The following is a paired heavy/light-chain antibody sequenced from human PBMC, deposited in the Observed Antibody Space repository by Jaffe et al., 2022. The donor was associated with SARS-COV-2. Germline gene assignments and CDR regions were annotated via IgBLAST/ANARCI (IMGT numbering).Light chain of an antibody. CDR1: SGINVGTYR. CDR2: YKSDSDK. J-gene: IGLJ3*02. Sequence: QAVLTQPSSLSASPGASASLTCTLRSGINVGTYRIYWYQQKPGSPPQYLLRYKSDSDKQQGSGVPSRFSGSKDASANAGILLISGLQSEDEADYYCMIWHSSAWVFGGGTKLTVL. CDR3: MIWHSSAWV. V-gene: IGLV5-45*02.
Heavy chain of an antibody. J-gene: IGHJ3*02. CDR3: ARSRIFGVVIILTDAFDI. Sequence: QVQLVQSGAEVKKPGASVKVSCKASGYTFTSYGISWVRQAPGQGLEWMGWISAYNGNTNYAQKLQGRVTMTTDTSTSTAYMELRSLRSDDTAVYYCARSRIFGVVIILTDAFDIWGQGTMVTVSS. V-gene: IGHV1-18*01. D-gene: IGHD3-3*01. CDR2: ISAYNGNT. CDR1: GYTFTSYG.